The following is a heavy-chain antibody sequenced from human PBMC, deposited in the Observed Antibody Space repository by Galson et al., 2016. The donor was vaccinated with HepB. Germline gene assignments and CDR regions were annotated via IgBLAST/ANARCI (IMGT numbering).Heavy chain of an antibody. CDR1: GFSFRNYG. V-gene: IGHV3-30*03. CDR2: ISDDGTNK. J-gene: IGHJ1*01. CDR3: VAGKEYFQH. Sequence: SLRLSCAASGFSFRNYGMHWVRQAPGKGLDWVSAISDDGTNKYYADSMKGRFTISGDNSKNTLSLQMNSLRAEDTAVYYCVAGKEYFQHWGQGTLVTVSS. D-gene: IGHD6-19*01.